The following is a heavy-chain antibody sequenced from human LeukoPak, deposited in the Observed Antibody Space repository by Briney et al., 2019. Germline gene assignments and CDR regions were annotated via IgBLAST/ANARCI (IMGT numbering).Heavy chain of an antibody. V-gene: IGHV4-38-2*02. Sequence: SETLSLTCTVSGYSISSDYYWAWIRQPPGKGLEWIGSIYHSGSTYYNPSLKSRVTLSVDTSKKQFSLKLSSVTAADTAVYYCAKGGGGVLASWGQGTLVTVSS. CDR3: AKGGGGVLAS. D-gene: IGHD3-16*01. CDR1: GYSISSDYY. CDR2: IYHSGST. J-gene: IGHJ4*02.